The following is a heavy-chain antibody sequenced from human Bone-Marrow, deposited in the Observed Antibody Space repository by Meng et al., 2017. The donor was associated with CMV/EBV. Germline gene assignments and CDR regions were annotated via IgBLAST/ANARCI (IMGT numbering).Heavy chain of an antibody. V-gene: IGHV3-7*04. CDR2: INQDENQK. CDR1: GFTFSSHW. Sequence: GESLKISCAASGFTFSSHWMTWVRQAPGKGLEWVANINQDENQKNYVDSVKGRFTISRDNAKNSLFLQMNRLGAEDTAVYYCARGAAAGRGMDVWGQGTTVTVSS. J-gene: IGHJ6*02. D-gene: IGHD6-13*01. CDR3: ARGAAAGRGMDV.